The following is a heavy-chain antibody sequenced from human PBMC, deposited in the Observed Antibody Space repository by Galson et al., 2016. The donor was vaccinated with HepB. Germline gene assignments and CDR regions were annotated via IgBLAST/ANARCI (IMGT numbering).Heavy chain of an antibody. V-gene: IGHV3-30*18. Sequence: SLRLSCAASGFTFNSYGMHWVRQAPGKGLEWLALISFDGNNKDYADSVKGRFTISRDKSTKTLYLHMNSLRVEDTALYYCAKDSRGYWAYYHYYYMDVWGKGTTVTVSS. J-gene: IGHJ6*03. D-gene: IGHD5-18*01. CDR2: ISFDGNNK. CDR3: AKDSRGYWAYYHYYYMDV. CDR1: GFTFNSYG.